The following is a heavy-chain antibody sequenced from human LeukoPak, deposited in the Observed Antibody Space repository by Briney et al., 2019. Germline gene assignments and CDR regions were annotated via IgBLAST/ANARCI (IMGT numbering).Heavy chain of an antibody. CDR3: ATGQLRIDY. D-gene: IGHD4-17*01. V-gene: IGHV4-59*08. Sequence: SETLSLTCTVSGGSISGYFWSWIRQPPGKGPEWIGYIYYSGSTNYNPSLKSRVTISVDTSKNQFSLKLSSVTAADTAVYYCATGQLRIDYGGQGTPVTVSS. J-gene: IGHJ4*02. CDR1: GGSISGYF. CDR2: IYYSGST.